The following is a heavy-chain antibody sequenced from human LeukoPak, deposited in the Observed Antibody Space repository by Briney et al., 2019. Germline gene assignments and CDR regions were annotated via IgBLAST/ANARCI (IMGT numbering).Heavy chain of an antibody. Sequence: GGSLRLSCAASGFTFSSYAMSWVRQTPGKGLEWVANIKQDGSTQYYVDSVKGRFTISRDNAMNSLYLQMNSLRVEDTAIYYCARSVPYGTTWYGRSDCWGQGTLVTVSS. CDR1: GFTFSSYA. V-gene: IGHV3-7*03. CDR2: IKQDGSTQ. J-gene: IGHJ4*02. D-gene: IGHD6-13*01. CDR3: ARSVPYGTTWYGRSDC.